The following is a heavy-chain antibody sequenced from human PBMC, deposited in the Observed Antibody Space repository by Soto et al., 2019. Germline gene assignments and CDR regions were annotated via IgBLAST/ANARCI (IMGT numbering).Heavy chain of an antibody. D-gene: IGHD3-22*01. V-gene: IGHV1-8*01. J-gene: IGHJ6*02. CDR2: MNPNSGNT. CDR3: ARGLTMILVVIADYGMDV. CDR1: GYTFTSYD. Sequence: QVQLVQSGAEVKKPGASVKVSCKASGYTFTSYDINWVRQATGQGLEWMGWMNPNSGNTGYAQKFQGRVTMTRNTSISTAYMELSSLRSEDTAVYYCARGLTMILVVIADYGMDVWGQGTTVTVSS.